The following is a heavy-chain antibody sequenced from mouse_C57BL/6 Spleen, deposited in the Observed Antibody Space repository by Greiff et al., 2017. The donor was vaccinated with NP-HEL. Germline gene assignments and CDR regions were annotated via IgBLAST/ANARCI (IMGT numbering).Heavy chain of an antibody. CDR1: GYSITSDY. Sequence: EVQLQQSGPGLAKPSKTLSLPCSVTGYSITSDYWNWIRKFPGNNLEYMGYISDSGSTYYNPSLKSRISITRDTSKNQYYLQLNSLTTEDTATYYCARLYDYDSYAMDYWGQGTSVTVSS. V-gene: IGHV3-8*01. CDR3: ARLYDYDSYAMDY. D-gene: IGHD2-4*01. J-gene: IGHJ4*01. CDR2: ISDSGST.